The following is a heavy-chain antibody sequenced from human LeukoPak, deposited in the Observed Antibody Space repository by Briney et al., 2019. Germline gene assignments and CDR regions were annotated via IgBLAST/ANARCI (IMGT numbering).Heavy chain of an antibody. V-gene: IGHV3-48*03. CDR3: VRDKAYSFDY. CDR2: ISSSGSTI. J-gene: IGHJ4*02. D-gene: IGHD5-18*01. Sequence: PGGSLRLSCAASGFTFSSYEMNWVRQAPGKGLEWVSYISSSGSTIYYADSVKGRFTISGDNAKNSLYLQMNSLRVEDTAVYYCVRDKAYSFDYWGQGTLVTVSS. CDR1: GFTFSSYE.